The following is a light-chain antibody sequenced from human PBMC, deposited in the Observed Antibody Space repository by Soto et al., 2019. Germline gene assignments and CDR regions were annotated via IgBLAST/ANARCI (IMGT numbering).Light chain of an antibody. Sequence: VVTQSPATLSVFPGETATLSCRASQSVSSDLAWYQQRPGQAPRLLIYGASTRATGIPARVRGSGSGTEFRLTISSLQSEDFATYYCQQYNTRHPKMAFGRGTKV. CDR1: QSVSSD. CDR2: GAS. J-gene: IGKJ1*01. CDR3: QQYNTRHPKMA. V-gene: IGKV3-15*01.